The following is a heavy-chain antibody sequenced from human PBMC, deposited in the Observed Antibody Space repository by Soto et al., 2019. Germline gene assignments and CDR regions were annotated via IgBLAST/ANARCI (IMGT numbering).Heavy chain of an antibody. J-gene: IGHJ4*02. CDR3: AGDLDGEQPPGSYFDY. D-gene: IGHD1-26*01. V-gene: IGHV3-30*04. CDR2: ISYDGSNK. CDR1: GFTFSSYA. Sequence: GESLKISCAASGFTFSSYAMHWVRQAPGKGLEWVAVISYDGSNKYYADSVKGRFTISRDNSKNTLYLQMNSLRAEDTLFYYCAGDLDGEQPPGSYFDYWGQGTLVTVSS.